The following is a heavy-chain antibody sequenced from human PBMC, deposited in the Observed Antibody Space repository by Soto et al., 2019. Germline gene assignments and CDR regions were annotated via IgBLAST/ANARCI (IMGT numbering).Heavy chain of an antibody. D-gene: IGHD2-2*01. V-gene: IGHV1-18*01. Sequence: QVQLVQSGAEVKKPGASVKVSCKASGYTFTSYGISWVRQAPGQGLEWMGWISAYNGNTNYAQKLQGRVTMTTDTSTSTAYMELRSLRSDDTAVYYCASDFGRGRIVVVPAAMVHWGQGTLVTVSS. CDR1: GYTFTSYG. CDR3: ASDFGRGRIVVVPAAMVH. CDR2: ISAYNGNT. J-gene: IGHJ4*02.